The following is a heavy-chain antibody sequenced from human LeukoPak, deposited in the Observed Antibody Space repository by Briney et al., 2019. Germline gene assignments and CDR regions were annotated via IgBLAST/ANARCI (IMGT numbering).Heavy chain of an antibody. CDR2: IIPILGIA. Sequence: SVKVSCKASGGTFSSYAISWVRQAPRQGLEWMGRIIPILGIANYAQKFQGRVTITADKSTSTAYMELSSLRSEDTAVYYCARDARITIFGVVTHTNAFDIWGQGTMVTVSS. V-gene: IGHV1-69*04. CDR3: ARDARITIFGVVTHTNAFDI. J-gene: IGHJ3*02. D-gene: IGHD3-3*01. CDR1: GGTFSSYA.